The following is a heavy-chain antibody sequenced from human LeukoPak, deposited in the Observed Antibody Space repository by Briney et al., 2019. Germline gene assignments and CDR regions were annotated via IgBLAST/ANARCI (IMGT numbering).Heavy chain of an antibody. D-gene: IGHD3-10*01. Sequence: PSQTLSLTCTVSGGSISSGDYYWSWIRQPPGKGLERIGYIYYSGSTYYNPSLKSRVTISVDTSKKQFSLKLSSVTAADTAVYYCARDSGYYGSGSYYKYNWFDPWGQGTLVTVSS. J-gene: IGHJ5*02. CDR2: IYYSGST. CDR3: ARDSGYYGSGSYYKYNWFDP. CDR1: GGSISSGDYY. V-gene: IGHV4-30-4*01.